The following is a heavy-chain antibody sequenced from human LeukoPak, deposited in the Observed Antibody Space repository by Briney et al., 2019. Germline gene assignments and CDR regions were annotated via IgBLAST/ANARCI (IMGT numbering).Heavy chain of an antibody. V-gene: IGHV4-34*01. CDR2: INHSGST. CDR1: GGSFSGYY. J-gene: IGHJ4*02. D-gene: IGHD1-26*01. CDR3: ARGLIGGIVGAPRNYYFDY. Sequence: PSETLSLTCAVYGGSFSGYYWSWIRQPPGKGLEWIGEINHSGSTNYNPSLKSRVTISVDTSKNQFSLKLSSVTAADTAAYYCARGLIGGIVGAPRNYYFDYWGQGTLVTVSS.